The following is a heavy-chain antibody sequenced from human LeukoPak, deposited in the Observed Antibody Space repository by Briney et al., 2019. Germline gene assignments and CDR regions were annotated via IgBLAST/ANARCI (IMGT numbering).Heavy chain of an antibody. Sequence: ASVKVSCKASGYTFTSYDIFWVRQATGQGLEWMGWMNPNTGNTDFAQKFQGRVTMTRETSTSTAYMELSSLTSDDTAVYYCARAPLGPYFENSGTTFDYWGQGALVTVSS. CDR3: ARAPLGPYFENSGTTFDY. CDR2: MNPNTGNT. D-gene: IGHD3-22*01. CDR1: GYTFTSYD. V-gene: IGHV1-8*01. J-gene: IGHJ4*02.